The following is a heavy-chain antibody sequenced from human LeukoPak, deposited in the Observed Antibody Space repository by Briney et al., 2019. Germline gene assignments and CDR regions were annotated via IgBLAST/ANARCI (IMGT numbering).Heavy chain of an antibody. CDR1: GGSISSSSYY. V-gene: IGHV4-39*07. D-gene: IGHD3-22*01. J-gene: IGHJ6*04. CDR3: ARVDRYYDSGTDV. Sequence: PSETLSLTCAVSGGSISSSSYYWGWIRQPPGKGLEWIGSIYYSGSTYYNPSLKSRVTISVDTSKNQFSLKLSSVTAADTAVYYCARVDRYYDSGTDVWGKGTTVTVSS. CDR2: IYYSGST.